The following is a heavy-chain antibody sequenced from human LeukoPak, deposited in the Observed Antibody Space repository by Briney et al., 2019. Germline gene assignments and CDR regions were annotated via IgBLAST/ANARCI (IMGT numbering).Heavy chain of an antibody. D-gene: IGHD1-26*01. CDR2: IYYSGTT. CDR1: GGSISSRGYS. V-gene: IGHV4-30-4*07. J-gene: IGHJ4*02. CDR3: ARWGKGLFDY. Sequence: IPSETLSLTCAVSGGSISSRGYSWMWIRQPPGKGLEFIGYIYYSGTTYYNPSLKSRLTMSVDTSKNQFSLKLSSVTAADTAVYYCARWGKGLFDYWGQGTLVTVSS.